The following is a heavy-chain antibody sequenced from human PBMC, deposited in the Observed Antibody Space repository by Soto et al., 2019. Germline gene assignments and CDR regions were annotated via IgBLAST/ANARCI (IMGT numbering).Heavy chain of an antibody. CDR2: INHNGST. D-gene: IGHD6-19*01. CDR1: GGSFSNYY. V-gene: IGHV4-34*01. CDR3: GRGRGYSNAWGSYYSGMDV. J-gene: IGHJ6*02. Sequence: SETLSLTCAIYGGSFSNYYWNWIRQPPGKGLEWMGKINHNGSTNYSPSLKSRLTISVDTSKNQFPLKLISVTAADTAVYFCGRGRGYSNAWGSYYSGMDVWGQGTTVPVS.